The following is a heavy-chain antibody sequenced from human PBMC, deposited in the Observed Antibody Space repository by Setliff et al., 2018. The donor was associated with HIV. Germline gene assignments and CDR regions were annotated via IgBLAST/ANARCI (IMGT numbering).Heavy chain of an antibody. CDR3: ARRGRDGVLIVFATGFDP. Sequence: PSETLSLTCSVSGGSISSSTYYWGWIRQPPGKGLEWIGDIFYTGSTYYNPSLKSRVAISIDTSENRFSLRLNSVTAADTGAYYCARRGRDGVLIVFATGFDPWGQGTLVTAPQ. V-gene: IGHV4-39*01. CDR2: IFYTGST. CDR1: GGSISSSTYY. J-gene: IGHJ5*02. D-gene: IGHD2-8*01.